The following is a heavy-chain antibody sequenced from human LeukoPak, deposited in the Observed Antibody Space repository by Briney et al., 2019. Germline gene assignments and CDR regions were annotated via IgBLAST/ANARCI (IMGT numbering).Heavy chain of an antibody. CDR1: GFTFSSYW. Sequence: GGSLRLSCAASGFTFSSYWMHWVRQAPGKGLVWVSRINSDGSTTTYADFVKGRFTISRDNAKNTLYLQMNSLRAEDTAVYYCARTKHILTGYRMGAFDIWGQGTMVTVSS. J-gene: IGHJ3*02. D-gene: IGHD3-9*01. V-gene: IGHV3-74*01. CDR2: INSDGSTT. CDR3: ARTKHILTGYRMGAFDI.